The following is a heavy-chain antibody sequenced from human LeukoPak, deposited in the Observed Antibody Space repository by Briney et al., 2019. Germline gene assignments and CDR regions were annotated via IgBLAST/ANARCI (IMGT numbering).Heavy chain of an antibody. CDR2: IYPGDSDT. CDR3: ARHPSYTSGWPPDY. D-gene: IGHD6-19*01. V-gene: IGHV5-51*01. Sequence: GESLKISCKGSGYSFTNYWIGWVRQMPGKGLEWMGIIYPGDSDTRYSPSFQGQVTISADKSITTAYLQWSSLKASDTAIYYCARHPSYTSGWPPDYWGQGTLVTVSS. CDR1: GYSFTNYW. J-gene: IGHJ4*02.